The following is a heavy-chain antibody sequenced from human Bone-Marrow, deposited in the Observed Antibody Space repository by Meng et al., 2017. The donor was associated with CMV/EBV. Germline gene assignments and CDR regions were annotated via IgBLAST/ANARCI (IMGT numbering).Heavy chain of an antibody. V-gene: IGHV3-21*01. CDR3: ARDTGSLVYFDY. CDR1: GFTFSDYN. Sequence: GESLKISCAASGFTFSDYNMNWVRQAPGKGLEWVSTISDSRSYIYYANSLKGRFTISRDNAKNTLYLQMNSLRPEDTAVYYGARDTGSLVYFDYWGQGTLVTVSS. J-gene: IGHJ4*02. D-gene: IGHD2-8*02. CDR2: ISDSRSYI.